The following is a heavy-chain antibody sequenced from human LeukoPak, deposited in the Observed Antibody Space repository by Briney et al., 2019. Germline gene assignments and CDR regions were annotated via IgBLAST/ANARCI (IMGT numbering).Heavy chain of an antibody. V-gene: IGHV1-69*02. CDR3: ARKGDYYDSSGYSVGYGDAFDI. CDR2: IIPILGLA. CDR1: GGTFSSYT. J-gene: IGHJ3*02. D-gene: IGHD3-22*01. Sequence: SVKVSCKASGGTFSSYTISWVRQAPGQGLEWMGRIIPILGLANYAQKFQGRVTITADKSTSTAYMELSSLRSEDTAVYYCARKGDYYDSSGYSVGYGDAFDIWGQGTMVTVSS.